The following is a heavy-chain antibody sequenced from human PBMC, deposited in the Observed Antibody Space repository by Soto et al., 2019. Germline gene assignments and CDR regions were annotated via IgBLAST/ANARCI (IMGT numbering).Heavy chain of an antibody. CDR1: GGSISSSSYY. V-gene: IGHV4-39*01. J-gene: IGHJ5*02. D-gene: IGHD3-9*01. Sequence: SETLSLTCTVSGGSISSSSYYWGWIRQPPGKGLERIGSIYYSGSTYYNPSLKSRVTISVDTSKNQFSLKLSSVTAADTAVYYCARHKAPPYYDILTGYSPGSWFDPWGQGTLVTVSS. CDR2: IYYSGST. CDR3: ARHKAPPYYDILTGYSPGSWFDP.